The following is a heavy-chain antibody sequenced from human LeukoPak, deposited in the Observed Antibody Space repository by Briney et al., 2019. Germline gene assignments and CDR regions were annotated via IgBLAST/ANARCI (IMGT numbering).Heavy chain of an antibody. CDR3: AKELRGIAAADAFDI. J-gene: IGHJ3*02. D-gene: IGHD6-13*01. CDR2: SGGSGDNT. CDR1: GFSFSSYA. Sequence: GGSLRLSCAASGFSFSSYAMSWVRQAPGKGLEWISTSGGSGDNTYFADSVKGRFTISRDNSKNTLYLQMNSLRAEDTAVYYCAKELRGIAAADAFDIWGQGTMVTVSS. V-gene: IGHV3-23*01.